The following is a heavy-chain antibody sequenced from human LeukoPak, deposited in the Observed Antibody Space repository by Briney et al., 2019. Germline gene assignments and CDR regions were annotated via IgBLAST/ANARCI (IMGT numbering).Heavy chain of an antibody. J-gene: IGHJ4*02. Sequence: PGGSLRLSCAASGFTFSSYAMHWVRQAPGKGPEWVAVISYDGRNKYYADSVKGQFTISRDNSKNTLYLQMNSLRAEDTAVYYCARETEMANLDYWGQGTLVTVSS. D-gene: IGHD5-24*01. CDR1: GFTFSSYA. V-gene: IGHV3-30-3*01. CDR3: ARETEMANLDY. CDR2: ISYDGRNK.